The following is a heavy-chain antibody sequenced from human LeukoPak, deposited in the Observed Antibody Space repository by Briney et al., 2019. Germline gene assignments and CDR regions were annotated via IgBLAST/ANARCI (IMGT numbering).Heavy chain of an antibody. CDR2: ISGSGGST. Sequence: GGSLRLSCAASGFTFSSYAMSWVRQAPGKGLEWVSAISGSGGSTYYADSVKGRFTISRDNAKNSLYLQMNSLRAEDTALYHCASSYYDILTGHGAFDIWGQGTMVTVSS. V-gene: IGHV3-23*01. J-gene: IGHJ3*02. D-gene: IGHD3-9*01. CDR1: GFTFSSYA. CDR3: ASSYYDILTGHGAFDI.